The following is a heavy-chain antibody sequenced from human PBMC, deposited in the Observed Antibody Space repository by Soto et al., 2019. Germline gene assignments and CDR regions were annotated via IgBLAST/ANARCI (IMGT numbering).Heavy chain of an antibody. CDR1: GFTFTRYS. V-gene: IGHV3-21*04. Sequence: GGSLRLSCAASGFTFTRYSMNWVRQAPGKGLEWVAGISAIGRNAFYADSVRGRFTVSRDNANGTLSLQMNSLKVEDTAVYYCASGGYFDLWSGFSPHDYWGQGTLVTVSS. CDR2: ISAIGRNA. J-gene: IGHJ4*02. D-gene: IGHD3-3*01. CDR3: ASGGYFDLWSGFSPHDY.